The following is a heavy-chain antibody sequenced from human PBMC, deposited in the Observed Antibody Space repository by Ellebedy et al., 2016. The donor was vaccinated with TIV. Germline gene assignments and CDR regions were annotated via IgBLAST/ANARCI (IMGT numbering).Heavy chain of an antibody. CDR1: GFTFSIYA. D-gene: IGHD3-16*01. CDR2: ISGSGDST. Sequence: PGGSLRLSCAASGFTFSIYAMSWVRQAPGKGLEWVSLISGSGDSTYFADSVKGRFTITRDNSKNTLYLQMDRLRAEDTAMYFCARDTHSYVRFDYWGQGSQVTVST. J-gene: IGHJ4*02. V-gene: IGHV3-23*01. CDR3: ARDTHSYVRFDY.